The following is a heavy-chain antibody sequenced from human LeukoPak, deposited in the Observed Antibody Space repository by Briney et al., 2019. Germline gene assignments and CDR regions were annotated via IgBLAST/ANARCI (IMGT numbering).Heavy chain of an antibody. D-gene: IGHD2-15*01. CDR2: IIPILGTA. CDR3: ASTHLGYCSGGSCSIFDY. Sequence: SVKVSCKASGGTFSSYAISWVRQAPGQGLEWMGGIIPILGTANYAQKFQGRVTITADKSTITAYMELSSLRSEDTAVYYCASTHLGYCSGGSCSIFDYWGQGTLVTVSS. J-gene: IGHJ4*02. CDR1: GGTFSSYA. V-gene: IGHV1-69*10.